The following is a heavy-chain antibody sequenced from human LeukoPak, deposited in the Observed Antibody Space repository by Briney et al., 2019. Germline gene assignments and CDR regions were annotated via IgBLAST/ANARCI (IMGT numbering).Heavy chain of an antibody. V-gene: IGHV4-31*03. D-gene: IGHD3-16*01. CDR3: AGGAGWLIDY. CDR2: IYYSGST. CDR1: GGSISSGGYY. Sequence: SETLSLTCTVSGGSISSGGYYWSWIRQHPGKGLEWIGYIYYSGSTYYNPSLKSRVTISVDTSKNQFSLKLSSVTAADTAVYYCAGGAGWLIDYWGQGTLVTVSS. J-gene: IGHJ4*02.